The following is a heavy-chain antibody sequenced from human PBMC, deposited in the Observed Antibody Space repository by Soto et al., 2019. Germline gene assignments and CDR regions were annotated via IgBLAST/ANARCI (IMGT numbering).Heavy chain of an antibody. Sequence: SETLSLTCSVSGDSISNLDYLWAWIRQPPGQALEYIGYIYKSATTYYNPSFESRVAISVDTSKSQFSLNVTSVTAADTAVYFCARGRYCLTGRCFPNWFDSWGQGALVTVSS. CDR2: IYKSATT. CDR3: ARGRYCLTGRCFPNWFDS. CDR1: GDSISNLDYL. D-gene: IGHD7-27*01. V-gene: IGHV4-30-4*01. J-gene: IGHJ5*01.